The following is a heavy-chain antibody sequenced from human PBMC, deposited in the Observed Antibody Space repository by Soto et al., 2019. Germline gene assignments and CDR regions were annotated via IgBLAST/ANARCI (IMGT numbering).Heavy chain of an antibody. CDR2: ISGSDIT. CDR1: GFSFGSYA. Sequence: PGVSRIISCAASGFSFGSYALSWVRQAPGKGLEWVSTISGSDITYYADSVKGRFTISRDNSKNRLYLQMNSLRLEDTAVYYCAMGYSYAPFDPWGQGTLVTVSS. D-gene: IGHD5-18*01. J-gene: IGHJ5*02. V-gene: IGHV3-23*01. CDR3: AMGYSYAPFDP.